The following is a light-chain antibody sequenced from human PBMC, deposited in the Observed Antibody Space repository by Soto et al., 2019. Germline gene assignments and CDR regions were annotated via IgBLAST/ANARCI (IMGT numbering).Light chain of an antibody. CDR2: GNS. CDR1: SSNIGAGYD. J-gene: IGLJ3*02. Sequence: QSVLTKPPSVSGAPGQRVTISCTGSSSNIGAGYDVHWYQQLPGTAPKLLIYGNSNRPSGVPERFSGSKSGTSASLAITGLQAEDEADYYCQSYDSSLSGSVFGGGTKLSVL. CDR3: QSYDSSLSGSV. V-gene: IGLV1-40*01.